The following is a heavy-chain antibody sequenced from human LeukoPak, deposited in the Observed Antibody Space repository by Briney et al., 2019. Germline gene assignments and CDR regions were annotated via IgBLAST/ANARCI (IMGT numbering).Heavy chain of an antibody. D-gene: IGHD5-12*01. J-gene: IGHJ4*02. V-gene: IGHV4-4*02. CDR2: IYHSGST. Sequence: SGTLSLTCAVSGGSISSSNWWSWVRQPPGKGLEWIGEIYHSGSTNNNPSLRSRVTMSVDKSKNQFFLNLSSVTAADTAVYYCARHAESGYDRFDHWGQGTLVTVSS. CDR1: GGSISSSNW. CDR3: ARHAESGYDRFDH.